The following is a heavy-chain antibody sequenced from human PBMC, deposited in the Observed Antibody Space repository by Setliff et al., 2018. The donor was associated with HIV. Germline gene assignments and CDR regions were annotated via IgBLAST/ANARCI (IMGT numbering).Heavy chain of an antibody. D-gene: IGHD4-17*01. CDR1: GFTFNSYS. J-gene: IGHJ6*03. Sequence: PGGSLRLSCAASGFTFNSYSMNWVRQAPGKGLEWVSSISSSNSYIYYADSVKGRFAISRDNAKNSLYLQMNSLRAEDTAVYYCARGPTTVTNNYYYYMDVWGKGTTVTVSS. V-gene: IGHV3-21*04. CDR3: ARGPTTVTNNYYYYMDV. CDR2: ISSSNSYI.